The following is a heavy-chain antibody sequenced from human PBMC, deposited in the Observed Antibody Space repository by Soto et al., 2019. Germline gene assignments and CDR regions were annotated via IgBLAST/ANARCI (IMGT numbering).Heavy chain of an antibody. CDR3: AKGFSSGLYVDS. V-gene: IGHV4-61*08. Sequence: TLSLPCSVSGDSVSSDAYYWAWIRQPPGKTLEWVGMTLSSGGTSRNPSLRSRLSMSVDTARNQFSMRLTSVTAADTGVYFCAKGFSSGLYVDSWGRGTQVTVSS. D-gene: IGHD6-19*01. J-gene: IGHJ4*02. CDR2: TLSSGGT. CDR1: GDSVSSDAYY.